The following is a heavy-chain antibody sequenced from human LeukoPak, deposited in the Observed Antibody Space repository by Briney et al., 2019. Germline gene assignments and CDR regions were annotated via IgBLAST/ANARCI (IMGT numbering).Heavy chain of an antibody. CDR3: ARHTSTMIVVVITTGFDY. J-gene: IGHJ4*02. D-gene: IGHD3-22*01. CDR2: IYYSGST. V-gene: IGHV4-39*01. CDR1: GGSISSSSYY. Sequence: SETLSLTCTVSGGSISSSSYYWGWIRQPPGKGLEWIGSIYYSGSTYYNPSLKSRVTISVDTSKNQFSLKLSSVTAADTAVYYCARHTSTMIVVVITTGFDYWGQGTLVTVSS.